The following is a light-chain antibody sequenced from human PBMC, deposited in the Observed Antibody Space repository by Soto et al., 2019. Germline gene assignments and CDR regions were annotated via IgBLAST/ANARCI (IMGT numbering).Light chain of an antibody. Sequence: IKMTQSPSTLSPSVGDRVTITCRASESIGNWLAWYQQKPGKAPKLLIFAASTLVRGVPSRFSGRGSGTEFTLTISSLQPDDFATYYCQHYNSYSEAFGQGTKVDIK. CDR2: AAS. J-gene: IGKJ1*01. CDR3: QHYNSYSEA. V-gene: IGKV1-5*01. CDR1: ESIGNW.